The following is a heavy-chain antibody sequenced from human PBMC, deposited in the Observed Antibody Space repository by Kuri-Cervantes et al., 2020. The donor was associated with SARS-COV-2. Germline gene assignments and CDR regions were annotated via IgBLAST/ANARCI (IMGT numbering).Heavy chain of an antibody. V-gene: IGHV4-39*07. Sequence: GSLRLSCTVSGGSISSSSYYWGWIRQPPGKGLEWIGSIYYSGSTYYNPSLKSRVTISVDTSKNQFSLKLSSVTAADTAVYYCARATAMAPYYYYYYYMDVWGKGTTVTVSS. CDR1: GGSISSSSYY. D-gene: IGHD5-18*01. J-gene: IGHJ6*03. CDR2: IYYSGST. CDR3: ARATAMAPYYYYYYYMDV.